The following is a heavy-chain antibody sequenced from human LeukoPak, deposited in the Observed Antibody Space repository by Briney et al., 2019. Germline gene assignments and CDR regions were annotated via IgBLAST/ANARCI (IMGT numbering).Heavy chain of an antibody. J-gene: IGHJ3*02. CDR3: ARGGSGSFRDDAFDI. Sequence: SETLSLTCAVSGGSISSGGYSWRWFRQPPGKGLEWIGYIYHSGSTYYNPSLKSRVTISVDRSKNQFSLKLSSVTAADTAVYYCARGGSGSFRDDAFDIWGQGTMVTVSS. CDR2: IYHSGST. D-gene: IGHD3-10*01. V-gene: IGHV4-30-2*01. CDR1: GGSISSGGYS.